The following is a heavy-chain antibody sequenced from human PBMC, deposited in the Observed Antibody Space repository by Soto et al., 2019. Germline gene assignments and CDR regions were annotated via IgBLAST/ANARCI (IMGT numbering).Heavy chain of an antibody. Sequence: QLQLQESGSGLVKPSQTLSLTCAVSGGSISSGGYSWSWIRQPPGKGLEWIGYIYHSGSTYYNPSLKSRVTLSVARPKNQFSLKLSSVTAAGTAVYYCAAGGGLPRYYWGQGTLVTVSS. D-gene: IGHD5-12*01. CDR1: GGSISSGGYS. CDR2: IYHSGST. V-gene: IGHV4-30-2*01. J-gene: IGHJ4*02. CDR3: AAGGGLPRYY.